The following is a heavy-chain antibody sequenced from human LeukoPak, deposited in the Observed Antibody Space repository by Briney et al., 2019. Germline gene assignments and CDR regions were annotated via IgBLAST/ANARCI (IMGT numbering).Heavy chain of an antibody. CDR1: GGSIRSQY. CDR3: ARLDDSSGYYAAFDI. D-gene: IGHD3-22*01. J-gene: IGHJ3*02. CDR2: IFYSGTT. V-gene: IGHV4-59*11. Sequence: SETLSLTCSVSGGSIRSQYWSWIRLPPGKGLEWIGYIFYSGTTHYNPSLKSRVTMSVDTSKNQFSLKLSSVTAADTAVYFCARLDDSSGYYAAFDIWGQGTMVTVSS.